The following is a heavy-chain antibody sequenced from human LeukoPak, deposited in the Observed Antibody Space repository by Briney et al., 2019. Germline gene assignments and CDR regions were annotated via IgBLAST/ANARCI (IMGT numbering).Heavy chain of an antibody. V-gene: IGHV5-51*01. J-gene: IGHJ4*02. Sequence: GESLKISCRTSGNDIFRSWIGWVRQMPGRGLEWMGIIYPADSDTRYSPSFQGQVTISADSAISTAYLQWSSLKASDTAVYYCASGGYSYDFDNWGQGTLVSVSS. CDR1: GNDIFRSW. CDR3: ASGGYSYDFDN. CDR2: IYPADSDT. D-gene: IGHD5-12*01.